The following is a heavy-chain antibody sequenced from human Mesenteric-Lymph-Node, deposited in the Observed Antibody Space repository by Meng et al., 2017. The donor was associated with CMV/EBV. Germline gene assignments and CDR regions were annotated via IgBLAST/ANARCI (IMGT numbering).Heavy chain of an antibody. J-gene: IGHJ5*01. CDR3: AKGYCSSGDCYHFFDS. CDR2: ISWRGYAI. Sequence: GGSLRPSCAASGFTFGAYAMHWVRQVPGKGLEWVSAISWRGYAIKYAGSVQGRFTISRDNAKNSLYLQMTSLRTEDTALYYCAKGYCSSGDCYHFFDSWGQGTQVTVSS. V-gene: IGHV3-9*01. CDR1: GFTFGAYA. D-gene: IGHD2-15*01.